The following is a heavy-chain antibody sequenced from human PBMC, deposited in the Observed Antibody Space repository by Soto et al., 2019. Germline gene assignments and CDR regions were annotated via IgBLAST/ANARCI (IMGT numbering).Heavy chain of an antibody. V-gene: IGHV1-18*01. CDR1: GYTFTSYG. CDR3: ARGRYGDY. CDR2: ISAHNGNT. J-gene: IGHJ4*02. Sequence: QVHLVQSGAEVKKPGASVKVSCKASGYTFTSYGITWVRQAPGQGLEWMGCISAHNGNTDYAQKLTGRVIVTRAPSTSTAYMELRSLRSDDTAVYYCARGRYGDYWGQGALVTVSS. D-gene: IGHD1-1*01.